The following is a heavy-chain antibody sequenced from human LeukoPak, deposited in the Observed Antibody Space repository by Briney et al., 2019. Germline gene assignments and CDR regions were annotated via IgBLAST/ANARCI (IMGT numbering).Heavy chain of an antibody. CDR1: GFTFSSYS. Sequence: GGSLRLSCAASGFTFSSYSMNWVRQAPGKGLEWVSHITASGTAMFYADSVKGRFTISRDNAKNSLYLQMNSLRAEDTAVYYCANPSDYYDSSGYYHWGQGTLVTVSS. CDR3: ANPSDYYDSSGYYH. CDR2: ITASGTAM. V-gene: IGHV3-48*04. D-gene: IGHD3-22*01. J-gene: IGHJ5*02.